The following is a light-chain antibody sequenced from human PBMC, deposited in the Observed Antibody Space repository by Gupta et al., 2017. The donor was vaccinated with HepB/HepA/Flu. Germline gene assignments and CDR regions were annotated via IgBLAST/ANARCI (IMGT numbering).Light chain of an antibody. CDR1: QSISSSY. Sequence: MVSTHSPATLSLFPGERATISCRASQSISSSYLSWYQQKPGQAPRLLIYGASSRDTGIPDRFSGSGSGTDFTLTISRLEPEDFAVYYCQQDGSSPLTFGGGTKVEIK. CDR2: GAS. J-gene: IGKJ4*01. CDR3: QQDGSSPLT. V-gene: IGKV3-20*01.